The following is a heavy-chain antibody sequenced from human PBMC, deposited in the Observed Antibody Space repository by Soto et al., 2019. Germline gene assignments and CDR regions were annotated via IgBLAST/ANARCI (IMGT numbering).Heavy chain of an antibody. V-gene: IGHV4-30-4*01. CDR2: IYYSGST. CDR3: ASNFPYYYGSGSYYNVALDI. D-gene: IGHD3-10*01. Sequence: QVQLPESGPGLVKPSQTLSLTCTVSGGSISSGDYYWSWIRQPPGKCLEWIGYIYYSGSTYYNPSLKSRVTRAVDTSKNQFSLKLSSVTAADTAVYYCASNFPYYYGSGSYYNVALDICGQGTMVPVSS. CDR1: GGSISSGDYY. J-gene: IGHJ3*02.